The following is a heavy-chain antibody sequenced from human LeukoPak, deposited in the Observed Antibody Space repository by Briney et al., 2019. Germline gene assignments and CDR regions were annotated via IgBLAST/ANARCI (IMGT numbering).Heavy chain of an antibody. J-gene: IGHJ4*02. CDR2: INPNSGGT. CDR1: GYTFTGYY. V-gene: IGHV1-2*02. D-gene: IGHD5-24*01. Sequence: ASVKVSCKASGYTFTGYYMHWVRQARGQGLEWMGWINPNSGGTNYAQKFQGRVTMTRDTSISTAYMELSRLRSDDTAVYYCARVSIRWLQSDYWGQGTLVTVSS. CDR3: ARVSIRWLQSDY.